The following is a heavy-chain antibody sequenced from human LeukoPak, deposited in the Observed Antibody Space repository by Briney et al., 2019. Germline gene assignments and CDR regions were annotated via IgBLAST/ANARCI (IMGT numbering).Heavy chain of an antibody. CDR2: ISSSSTYT. D-gene: IGHD3-10*01. V-gene: IGHV3-11*05. CDR3: ARDRGALWYFDL. J-gene: IGHJ2*01. CDR1: GFSFSDFY. Sequence: KPGGSLRLSCAASGFSFSDFYMSWVRQAPGKGLEWISYISSSSTYTNYADSVKGRITISRDNPKNTLYLQMNSLRAEDTAVYYCARDRGALWYFDLWGRGTLVTVSS.